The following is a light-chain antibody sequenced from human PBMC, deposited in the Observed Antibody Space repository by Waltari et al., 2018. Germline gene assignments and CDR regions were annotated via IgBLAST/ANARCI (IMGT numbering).Light chain of an antibody. J-gene: IGLJ1*01. CDR3: CSYAGDSLYV. Sequence: QSALTQPASVSGSPGQSITLTCTGTSSDVRSYNYVSWYQQYPGKAPKLLIYAVTQLPSGVSDRFSGSKSGNTASLTISGLQAEDEADYYCCSYAGDSLYVFGTGTTVTV. CDR1: SSDVRSYNY. CDR2: AVT. V-gene: IGLV2-23*02.